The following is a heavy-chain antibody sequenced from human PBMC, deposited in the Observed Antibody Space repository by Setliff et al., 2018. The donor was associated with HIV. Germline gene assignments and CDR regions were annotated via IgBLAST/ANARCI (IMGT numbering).Heavy chain of an antibody. CDR1: GDSISSDFY. D-gene: IGHD2-21*02. Sequence: SETLSLTCTVSGDSISSDFYRGWIRQPPGKGLEWIGSIYHSGNTYYMPSLQSRVTISVDMSKNQFSLNLNSVTAADTAVYYCARGEACGGGCHYAFELWGQGTKVT. J-gene: IGHJ3*01. V-gene: IGHV4-38-2*02. CDR2: IYHSGNT. CDR3: ARGEACGGGCHYAFEL.